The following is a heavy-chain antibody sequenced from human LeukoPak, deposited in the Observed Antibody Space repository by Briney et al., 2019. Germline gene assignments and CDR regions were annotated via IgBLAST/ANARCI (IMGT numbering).Heavy chain of an antibody. CDR3: ARDSSGSGGGYRYYYYGMDV. J-gene: IGHJ6*02. CDR2: IWYDGSNK. V-gene: IGHV3-33*01. Sequence: TGGSLRLSCAASGFTFSSCGMHWVRQAPGKGLEWVAVIWYDGSNKYYADSVKGRFTISRDNSKNTLYLQMNSLRAEDTAVYYCARDSSGSGGGYRYYYYGMDVWGQGTTVTVSS. D-gene: IGHD2-15*01. CDR1: GFTFSSCG.